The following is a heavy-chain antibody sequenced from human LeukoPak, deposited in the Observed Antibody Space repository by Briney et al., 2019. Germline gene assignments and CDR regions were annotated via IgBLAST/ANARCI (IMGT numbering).Heavy chain of an antibody. CDR2: IIPIFGTA. V-gene: IGHV1-69*05. J-gene: IGHJ1*01. CDR3: AREPVVTGAEYFQH. D-gene: IGHD4-23*01. Sequence: SVKVSCKASGGTFSSYAISWVRQAPGQGLEWMGGIIPIFGTANYAQKFQGRVTITTDESTSTAYMELSSLRSEDTAVYYRAREPVVTGAEYFQHWGQGTLVTVSS. CDR1: GGTFSSYA.